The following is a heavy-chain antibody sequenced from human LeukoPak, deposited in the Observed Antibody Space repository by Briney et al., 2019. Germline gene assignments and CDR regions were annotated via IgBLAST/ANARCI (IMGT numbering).Heavy chain of an antibody. Sequence: PGGSLRLSCAASGFTFSSYGMHWVRQAPGKGLEWVSVIWFDGNNKYYTDSVKGRFTISRDNSKNTLYLQMNSLRAEDTAVYYCARDIPVDSRSSVPKPVRDSWGQGTLVTVSS. D-gene: IGHD6-6*01. V-gene: IGHV3-33*01. CDR1: GFTFSSYG. CDR3: ARDIPVDSRSSVPKPVRDS. CDR2: IWFDGNNK. J-gene: IGHJ5*02.